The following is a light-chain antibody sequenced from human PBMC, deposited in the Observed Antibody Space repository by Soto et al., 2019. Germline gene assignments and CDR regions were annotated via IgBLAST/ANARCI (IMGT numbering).Light chain of an antibody. J-gene: IGKJ2*01. CDR3: LQAKSLPYT. CDR1: QSVATW. V-gene: IGKV1D-12*01. CDR2: GTS. Sequence: DIQMTQSPSSLSASVGDRVTITCRASQSVATWLAWYQQKAGRAPKLLIYGTSSLQSGVPSRFSGSGSGTDFTLTISRLQPEDFATYYCLQAKSLPYTFGHGTKLEIK.